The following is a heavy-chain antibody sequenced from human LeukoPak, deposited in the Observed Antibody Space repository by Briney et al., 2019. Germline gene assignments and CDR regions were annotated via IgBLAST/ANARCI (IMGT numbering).Heavy chain of an antibody. CDR1: GLTLSSHW. CDR3: TRGAGYYNTDSLDY. Sequence: PGGSLRLSWPVSGLTLSSHWMHWVRNPPGKNRGWFSRIDSDGSYINYADSVKGRFTISRDNAKSTLYLQMSSLRVEDTAVYYCTRGAGYYNTDSLDYWGQGTLVTVSS. V-gene: IGHV3-74*01. D-gene: IGHD3-10*01. J-gene: IGHJ4*02. CDR2: IDSDGSYI.